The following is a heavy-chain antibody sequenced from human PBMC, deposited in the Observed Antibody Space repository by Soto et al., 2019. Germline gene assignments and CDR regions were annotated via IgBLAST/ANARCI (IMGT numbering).Heavy chain of an antibody. V-gene: IGHV4-59*08. D-gene: IGHD3-16*01. CDR3: AVYDSDRGCFEP. CDR1: GGSISSYY. Sequence: SETLSLTCTVSGGSISSYYWSWIRQPPGKGLEWIGYIYYSGSTNYNPSLKSRVTISIDTSKNQFSLKLSSVTAADTAVYYCAVYDSDRGCFEPWGQGTLVTVSS. J-gene: IGHJ5*02. CDR2: IYYSGST.